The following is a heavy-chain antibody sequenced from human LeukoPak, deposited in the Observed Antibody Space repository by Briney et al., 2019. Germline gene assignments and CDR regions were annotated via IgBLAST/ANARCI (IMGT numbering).Heavy chain of an antibody. CDR3: ACGGVATIPPSYWYFDL. CDR1: GGAFSSYA. D-gene: IGHD5-12*01. Sequence: ASVKVSCKASGGAFSSYAISWVRQAPGQGLEWMGGIIPIFGTANYAQKFQGRVTITADESTSTAYMELSSLRSEDTAVYYCACGGVATIPPSYWYFDLWGRGTLVTVSS. CDR2: IIPIFGTA. J-gene: IGHJ2*01. V-gene: IGHV1-69*13.